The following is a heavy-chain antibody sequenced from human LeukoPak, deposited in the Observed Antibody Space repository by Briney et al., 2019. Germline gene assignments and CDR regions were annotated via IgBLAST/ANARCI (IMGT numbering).Heavy chain of an antibody. J-gene: IGHJ4*02. CDR1: GFTFSSYS. CDR2: ISSSSSYI. D-gene: IGHD3-22*01. CDR3: ARDLRGATYDSSGYQIL. Sequence: GGSLRLSCAASGFTFSSYSMHWVRQAPGKGLEWVSSISSSSSYIYYADSVKGRFTISRDNAKNSLYLQVNSLRAEDTAVYYCARDLRGATYDSSGYQILWGQGTLVTVSS. V-gene: IGHV3-21*01.